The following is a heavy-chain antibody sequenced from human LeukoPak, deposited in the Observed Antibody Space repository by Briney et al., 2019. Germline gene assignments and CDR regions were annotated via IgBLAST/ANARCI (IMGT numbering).Heavy chain of an antibody. CDR2: IYYTGST. Sequence: SETLSLTCPVSGGSVSSSRYYWGWIRQPPGKGLECIGSIYYTGSTYYKPSLKSRVTISVDASKNQISLKLSSVTAADTAVYICARQKSFDYLSPIDSWGQGTLVPVSS. CDR3: ARQKSFDYLSPIDS. J-gene: IGHJ4*02. V-gene: IGHV4-39*01. D-gene: IGHD3-9*01. CDR1: GGSVSSSRYY.